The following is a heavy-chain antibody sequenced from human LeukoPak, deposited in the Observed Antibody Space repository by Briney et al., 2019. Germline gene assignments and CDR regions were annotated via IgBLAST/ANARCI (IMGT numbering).Heavy chain of an antibody. CDR1: GFTFSSFA. V-gene: IGHV3-23*01. CDR2: IFPTSREI. D-gene: IGHD5-18*01. J-gene: IGHJ4*02. CDR3: ATYRQVMLPFES. Sequence: GGSLRLSCAASGFTFSSFAMIWVRQPPGKGLEWVSSIFPTSREIHYADSVRGRFTISRDNSKSTLSLQMNSLIAEDTAIYYCATYRQVMLPFESWGQGTLVTVSS.